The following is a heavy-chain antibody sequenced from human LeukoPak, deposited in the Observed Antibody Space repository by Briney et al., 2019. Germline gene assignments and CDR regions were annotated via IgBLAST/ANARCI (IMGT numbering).Heavy chain of an antibody. CDR2: INHSGST. V-gene: IGHV4-34*01. D-gene: IGHD3-22*01. J-gene: IGHJ5*02. CDR3: ARDQSYLVAVVILDL. Sequence: SEPLSLTCAVYGGSFSGYYWSWIRQPPGKGLEWIGEINHSGSTNYNPSLKSRVTISVDTSKNQFSLKLSSVTAADTAVYYCARDQSYLVAVVILDLWGQGSLVTVSS. CDR1: GGSFSGYY.